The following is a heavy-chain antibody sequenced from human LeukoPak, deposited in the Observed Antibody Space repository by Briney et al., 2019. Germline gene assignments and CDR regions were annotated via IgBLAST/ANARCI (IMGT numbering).Heavy chain of an antibody. Sequence: PGGSLRLSCAASGFTFSSHSMNWVRQAPGKGLEWVSCISSSSSYIYYADSVKGRFTISRDNSKNTLYLQMNSLRAEDTAVYYCAKDGGYSGYEPRDYWGQGTLVTVSS. CDR2: ISSSSSYI. D-gene: IGHD5-12*01. CDR3: AKDGGYSGYEPRDY. CDR1: GFTFSSHS. V-gene: IGHV3-21*04. J-gene: IGHJ4*02.